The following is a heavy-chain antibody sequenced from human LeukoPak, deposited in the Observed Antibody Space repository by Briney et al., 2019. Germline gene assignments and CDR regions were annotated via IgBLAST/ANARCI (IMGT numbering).Heavy chain of an antibody. CDR1: GFTFSDYG. CDR3: AKSGCSNTNCYLNY. V-gene: IGHV3-30*18. Sequence: PGRSLRLSCAASGFTFSDYGMHWVRQAPGKGLEWVAVISYDGNGKYYADSVKGRFTISRDNSKNTLYLQMNSLRAEDTAVYHCAKSGCSNTNCYLNYWGRGTLVTVSS. J-gene: IGHJ4*02. D-gene: IGHD2-2*01. CDR2: ISYDGNGK.